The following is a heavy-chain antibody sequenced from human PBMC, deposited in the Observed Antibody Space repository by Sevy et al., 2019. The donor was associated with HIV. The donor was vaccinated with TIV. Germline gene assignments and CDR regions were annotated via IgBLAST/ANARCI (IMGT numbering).Heavy chain of an antibody. Sequence: SETLSLTCTVSGGSISSSSYYWGWIRQPPGKGLEWIGRIYYSGSTYYNPSLKSRVTISVDTSKNQFSLKLSSVTAADTAVYYCARQGIAAAGIGGVDYWGQGTLVTVSS. CDR1: GGSISSSSYY. V-gene: IGHV4-39*01. CDR3: ARQGIAAAGIGGVDY. CDR2: IYYSGST. J-gene: IGHJ4*02. D-gene: IGHD6-13*01.